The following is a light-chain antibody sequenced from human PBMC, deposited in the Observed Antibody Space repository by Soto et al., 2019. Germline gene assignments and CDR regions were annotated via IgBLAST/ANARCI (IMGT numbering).Light chain of an antibody. V-gene: IGKV1-5*03. Sequence: DIQMTQSPSTLSASVGDRVTITCRASQDISAWLAWYQQKPGKPPKLVIYKATALETGVPSRFSGSGSGTEFTLTISSLQPDDFTTYYCQQYSAFQWTFGQGTKVDIK. CDR3: QQYSAFQWT. CDR2: KAT. J-gene: IGKJ1*01. CDR1: QDISAW.